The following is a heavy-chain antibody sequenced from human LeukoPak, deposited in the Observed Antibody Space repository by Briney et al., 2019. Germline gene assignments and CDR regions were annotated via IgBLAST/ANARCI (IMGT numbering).Heavy chain of an antibody. CDR1: GFTVSNNH. D-gene: IGHD3-16*01. CDR3: ARDRVEVTTSMLGGVKRTVTDYYGMDV. Sequence: GGSLRLSGGASGFTVSNNHMSWVRQAPGKGLEWVSITYSDGTTYYADSVKGRFTISRDNSRNTLYVQMNSLRAEDTAVYFCARDRVEVTTSMLGGVKRTVTDYYGMDVWGQGTTVTVSS. V-gene: IGHV3-53*01. CDR2: TYSDGTT. J-gene: IGHJ6*02.